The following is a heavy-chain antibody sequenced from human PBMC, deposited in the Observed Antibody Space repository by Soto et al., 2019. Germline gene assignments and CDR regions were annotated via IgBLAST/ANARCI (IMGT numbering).Heavy chain of an antibody. CDR3: ARATITMIVVAPFDY. D-gene: IGHD3-22*01. CDR2: IYYSGST. Sequence: QVQLQESGPGLVKPSQTLSLTCTVSGGSISSGGYYWSWIRQHPGKGLEWIGYIYYSGSTYYNPSLKGRVTTSVDTSKNQFSLKLSSVTAADTAVYYCARATITMIVVAPFDYWGQGTLVTVSS. CDR1: GGSISSGGYY. J-gene: IGHJ4*02. V-gene: IGHV4-31*03.